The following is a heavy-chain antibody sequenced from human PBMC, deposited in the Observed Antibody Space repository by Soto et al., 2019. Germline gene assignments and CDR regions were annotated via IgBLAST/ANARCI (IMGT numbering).Heavy chain of an antibody. J-gene: IGHJ5*02. CDR2: IYYSGST. D-gene: IGHD2-2*03. V-gene: IGHV4-39*01. Sequence: SETLSLTCTVSGGSISSSSYYWGWIRQPPGKGLEWIGSIYYSGSTYYNPSLKSRVTISVDTSKNQFSLKLSSVTAADTAVYYCARLNGYCSSTRKRCGWFDPWGQGTLVTVSS. CDR1: GGSISSSSYY. CDR3: ARLNGYCSSTRKRCGWFDP.